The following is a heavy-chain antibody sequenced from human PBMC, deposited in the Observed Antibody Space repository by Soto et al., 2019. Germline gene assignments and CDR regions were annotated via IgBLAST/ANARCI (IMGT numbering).Heavy chain of an antibody. Sequence: VRQAPGQGLEWMGGIIPIFGTANYAQKFQGRVTITADESTSTAYMELSRLTSDDTAVYYCAREPVGGLGASKVWGQGTMVTVSS. J-gene: IGHJ3*01. D-gene: IGHD3-10*01. CDR3: AREPVGGLGASKV. V-gene: IGHV1-69*01. CDR2: IIPIFGTA.